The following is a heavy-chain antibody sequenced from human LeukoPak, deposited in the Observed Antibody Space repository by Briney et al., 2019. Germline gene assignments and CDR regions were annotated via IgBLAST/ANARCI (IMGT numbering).Heavy chain of an antibody. V-gene: IGHV6-1*01. CDR1: GDSVSSKSAA. CDR2: TYYRSKWYN. CDR3: ARAYYDISTGYLDY. Sequence: SQTLSLTCAISGDSVSSKSAAWNWIRQSPSRGLEWLGRTYYRSKWYNDYAVSVKSRIFVNPDTTKNQFSLQLSSVTPEDTAVYYCARAYYDISTGYLDYWGQGTLVTVSP. D-gene: IGHD3-9*01. J-gene: IGHJ4*02.